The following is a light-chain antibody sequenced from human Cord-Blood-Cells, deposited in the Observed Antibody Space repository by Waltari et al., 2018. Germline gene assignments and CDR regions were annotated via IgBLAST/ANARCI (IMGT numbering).Light chain of an antibody. V-gene: IGLV2-23*01. J-gene: IGLJ3*02. CDR1: SSDVGSYNL. Sequence: QSALTQPASVSGSPGPSITISCTGTSSDVGSYNLFSWYQPHPGKAPKLMIYEGSKRPSGVSNRFSGSKSGNTASLTISGLQAEDEADYYCCSYAGSSTFWVFGGGTKLTVL. CDR2: EGS. CDR3: CSYAGSSTFWV.